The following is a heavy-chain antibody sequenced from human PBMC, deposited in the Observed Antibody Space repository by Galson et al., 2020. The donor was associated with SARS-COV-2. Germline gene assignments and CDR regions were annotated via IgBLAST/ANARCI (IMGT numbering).Heavy chain of an antibody. CDR3: ARIGSGGYGYCDF. V-gene: IGHV2-70*04. D-gene: IGHD3-10*01. CDR1: GFSLSTSGMR. CDR2: IDWDDDK. Sequence: SGPTLVKPTQTLTLTCTFSGFSLSTSGMRVRWIRQPPGKALEWLARIDWDDDKFYSTSLKTRLTISKDTSKNQVVLTMTNMDPVDTATYYCARIGSGGYGYCDFWGDGIPVTVAS. J-gene: IGHJ4*01.